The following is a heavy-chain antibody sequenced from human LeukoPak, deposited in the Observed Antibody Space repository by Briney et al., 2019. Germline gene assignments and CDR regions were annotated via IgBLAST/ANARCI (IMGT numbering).Heavy chain of an antibody. CDR3: ARDPPDNWNFEYNWFDP. CDR1: GFTFDGYG. CDR2: INWNGGST. V-gene: IGHV3-20*04. J-gene: IGHJ5*02. D-gene: IGHD1-1*01. Sequence: GGSLRLSCAASGFTFDGYGMSWVRQAPGKGLEWVSGINWNGGSTGYADSVKGRFTISRDNAKNSLYLQLNSLRAEDTALYYCARDPPDNWNFEYNWFDPWGQGTLVTVSS.